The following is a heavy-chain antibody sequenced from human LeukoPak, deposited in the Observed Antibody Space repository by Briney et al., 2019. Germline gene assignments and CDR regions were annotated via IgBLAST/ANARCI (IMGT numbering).Heavy chain of an antibody. Sequence: PGGSLRLSCAVSGFTVSSNYMAWVRQAPGKGLEWVSVIYSGGTTYYADSVKGRFTISRDNSKNTLYLQMNSLRAADTAMYYFGRRSDVFDIGAKGKMVTVSS. CDR2: IYSGGTT. V-gene: IGHV3-53*01. CDR1: GFTVSSNY. J-gene: IGHJ3*02. CDR3: GRRSDVFDI.